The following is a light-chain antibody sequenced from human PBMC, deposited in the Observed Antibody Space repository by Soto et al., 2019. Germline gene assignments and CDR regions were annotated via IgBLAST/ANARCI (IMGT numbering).Light chain of an antibody. CDR2: GNS. CDR1: SSNIGAGYD. V-gene: IGLV1-40*01. CDR3: QSYDSSLSLVV. Sequence: QSVLTQPPSVSGAPGQRVTISCTGSSSNIGAGYDVYWYQQLPETAPKLLIFGNSNRPSGVPDRFSGSKSGTSASLAITGLQAEDEADYYCQSYDSSLSLVVFGGGTKVTVL. J-gene: IGLJ2*01.